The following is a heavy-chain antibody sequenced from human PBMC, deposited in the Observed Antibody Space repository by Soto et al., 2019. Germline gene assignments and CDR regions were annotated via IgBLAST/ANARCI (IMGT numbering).Heavy chain of an antibody. Sequence: SETLSLTCTVSGGSISSYYWSWIRQPPGKGLEWIGYIYYSGSTNYNPSLKSRVTISVDTSKNQFSLKLSSVTAADTAVYYCARAGSGSYLYYYYYGMDVWGQGTTVT. CDR1: GGSISSYY. J-gene: IGHJ6*02. CDR3: ARAGSGSYLYYYYYGMDV. CDR2: IYYSGST. V-gene: IGHV4-59*01. D-gene: IGHD1-26*01.